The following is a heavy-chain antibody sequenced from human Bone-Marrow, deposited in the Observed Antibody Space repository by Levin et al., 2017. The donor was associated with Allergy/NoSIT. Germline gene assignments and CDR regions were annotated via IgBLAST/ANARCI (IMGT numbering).Heavy chain of an antibody. J-gene: IGHJ6*02. CDR3: ATDPTAATVAQGMDV. CDR1: EYTFSLYY. D-gene: IGHD2-15*01. CDR2: INPNNGDT. V-gene: IGHV1-2*02. Sequence: ASVKVSCRASEYTFSLYYIHWVRRAPGQGLEWMGWINPNNGDTNYAQSFQGRVTMTRDTPIYTAYMELSRLRSDDPAVYYCATDPTAATVAQGMDVWGQGTTVTVSS.